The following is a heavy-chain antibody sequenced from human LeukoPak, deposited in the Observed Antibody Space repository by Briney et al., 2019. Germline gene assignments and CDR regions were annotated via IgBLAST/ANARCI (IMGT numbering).Heavy chain of an antibody. Sequence: GGSLRLSCAASGFTFSSYGMHWVRQAPGKGLEWVAVISYDGSNKYYADSVKGRFTISRDNSKNTLYLQMNSLRAEDTAVYYCARESLVGAGTETLLVDAFDIWGQGTMVTVSS. D-gene: IGHD6-19*01. CDR1: GFTFSSYG. J-gene: IGHJ3*02. V-gene: IGHV3-30*03. CDR2: ISYDGSNK. CDR3: ARESLVGAGTETLLVDAFDI.